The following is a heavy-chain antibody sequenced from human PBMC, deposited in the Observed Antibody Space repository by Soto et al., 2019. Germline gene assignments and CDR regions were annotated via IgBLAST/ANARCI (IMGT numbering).Heavy chain of an antibody. D-gene: IGHD6-19*01. CDR2: ISGHNGHA. Sequence: QVQLVPSGAELKKPGASVKVSCKTPGYNFTTYGVSGVRQAPGQGLEWMGWISGHNGHANYAQTFQVRVTMTTDTSTTTAYMELRSLRSDDTAVYYCARYQPYSTGYYYFDQWGQGTLAIVTS. V-gene: IGHV1-18*01. J-gene: IGHJ4*02. CDR1: GYNFTTYG. CDR3: ARYQPYSTGYYYFDQ.